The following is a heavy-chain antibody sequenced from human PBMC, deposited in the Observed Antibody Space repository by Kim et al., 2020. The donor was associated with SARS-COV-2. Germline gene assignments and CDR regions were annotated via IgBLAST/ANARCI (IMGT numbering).Heavy chain of an antibody. J-gene: IGHJ4*02. CDR2: IYYSGST. V-gene: IGHV4-39*01. CDR3: ATKIVGAKGGSHYFDY. CDR1: GGSISSSSYY. Sequence: SETLSLTCTVSGGSISSSSYYWGWIRQPPGKGLEWIGSIYYSGSTYYNPSLKSRVTISVDTSKNQFSLKLSSVTAADTAVYYCATKIVGAKGGSHYFDYWGQGTLVTVSS. D-gene: IGHD1-26*01.